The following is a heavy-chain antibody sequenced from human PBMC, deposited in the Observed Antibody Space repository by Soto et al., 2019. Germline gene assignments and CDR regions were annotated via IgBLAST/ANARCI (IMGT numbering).Heavy chain of an antibody. Sequence: QLQLQESGPGLVKPSETLSLTCTVSGGAVSSSSHYWGWIRQPPGKGLEWIGSIFYSGATYYNPPLKSRVTIPVDTSNNHVAPKLSSVTAADASVYYWPRHGSDPESQLPVCYYFDYWGQGALGTVSS. CDR1: GGAVSSSSHY. V-gene: IGHV4-39*01. CDR2: IFYSGAT. J-gene: IGHJ4*02. D-gene: IGHD6-6*01. CDR3: PRHGSDPESQLPVCYYFDY.